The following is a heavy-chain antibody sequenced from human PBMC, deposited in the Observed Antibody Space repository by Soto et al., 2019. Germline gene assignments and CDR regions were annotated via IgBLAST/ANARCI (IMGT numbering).Heavy chain of an antibody. D-gene: IGHD3-3*01. CDR2: INPNSGGT. Sequence: ASVKVSCKASGYTFTGYYMHWVRQAPGQGLEWMGWINPNSGGTNYAQKFQGWVTMNRDTSISTAYMELSRLRSDDTAVYYCARVGSSDFGVLGALDIWGQGTMVTVSS. V-gene: IGHV1-2*04. J-gene: IGHJ3*02. CDR1: GYTFTGYY. CDR3: ARVGSSDFGVLGALDI.